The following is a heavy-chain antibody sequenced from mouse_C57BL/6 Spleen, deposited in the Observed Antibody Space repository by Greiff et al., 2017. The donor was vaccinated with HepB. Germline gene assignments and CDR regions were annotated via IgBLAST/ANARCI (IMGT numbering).Heavy chain of an antibody. CDR3: TNYSNFDAMDY. Sequence: QVQLQQSGAELVRPGASVTLSCKASGYTFTDYEMHWVKQTPVHGLEWIGAIDPETGGTAYNQKFKGKAILTADKSSITAYMELRSLTSEDSAVYYCTNYSNFDAMDYWGQGTSVTVSS. CDR1: GYTFTDYE. CDR2: IDPETGGT. D-gene: IGHD2-5*01. J-gene: IGHJ4*01. V-gene: IGHV1-15*01.